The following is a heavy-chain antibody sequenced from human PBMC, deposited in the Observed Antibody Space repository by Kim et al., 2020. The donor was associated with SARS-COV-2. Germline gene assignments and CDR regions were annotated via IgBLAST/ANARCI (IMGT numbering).Heavy chain of an antibody. CDR3: VNASKNAGTNAH. CDR1: GFTFSSYA. J-gene: IGHJ4*02. V-gene: IGHV3-23*01. D-gene: IGHD2-2*01. Sequence: GGSLRLSCVASGFTFSSYAMTWVRQAPGRGLEWVSPITTTGDITFYADSVKGRFTISRDNSNNTLFLQMHSLRVENTAISYCVNASKNAGTNAHWGQGTLVTVSS. CDR2: ITTTGDIT.